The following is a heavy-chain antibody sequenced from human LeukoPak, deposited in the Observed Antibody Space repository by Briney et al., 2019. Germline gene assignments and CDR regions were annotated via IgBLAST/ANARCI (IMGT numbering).Heavy chain of an antibody. D-gene: IGHD3-22*01. J-gene: IGHJ4*02. CDR2: ISSSSSTI. CDR3: ARVLHKRNYDSSVYYGY. V-gene: IGHV3-48*01. CDR1: RFTFSSYS. Sequence: PGGSLRLSCAASRFTFSSYSMNWVRQAPGKGLEWVSSISSSSSTIYYADSVKGRFTISRDNAKSSLYLQMNSLRAEDTAVYYCARVLHKRNYDSSVYYGYWGQGTMVTVSS.